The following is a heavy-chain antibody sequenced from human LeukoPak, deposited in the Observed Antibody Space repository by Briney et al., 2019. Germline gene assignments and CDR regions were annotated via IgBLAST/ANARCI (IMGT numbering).Heavy chain of an antibody. Sequence: PGGSLRLSCAASGFTFSSYGMHWVRQAPGKGLEWAAFIRYDGSNKYYADSVKGRFTISRDNSKNTLSLQMNSLRAEDTAVYYCAKDRGRRIVVVPATKWGTFDYWGQGTLVTVSS. D-gene: IGHD2-2*01. CDR3: AKDRGRRIVVVPATKWGTFDY. CDR2: IRYDGSNK. V-gene: IGHV3-30*02. CDR1: GFTFSSYG. J-gene: IGHJ4*02.